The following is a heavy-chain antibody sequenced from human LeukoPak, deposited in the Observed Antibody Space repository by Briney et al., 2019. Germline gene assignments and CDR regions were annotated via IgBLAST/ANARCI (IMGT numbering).Heavy chain of an antibody. V-gene: IGHV4-4*02. CDR2: IYHSGST. CDR3: ASSGYSSGWHPGDAFDI. CDR1: GGSISSSNW. Sequence: SETLSLTCAVSGGSISSSNWWSWVRQPPGKGLEWIGEIYHSGSTNYNPSLKSRVTISVDKSKNQFSLKLSSVTAADTAVYYCASSGYSSGWHPGDAFDIWGQGTMVTVSS. D-gene: IGHD6-19*01. J-gene: IGHJ3*02.